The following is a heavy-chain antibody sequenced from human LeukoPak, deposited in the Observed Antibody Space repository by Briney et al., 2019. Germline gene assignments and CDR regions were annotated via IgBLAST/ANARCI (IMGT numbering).Heavy chain of an antibody. J-gene: IGHJ4*02. Sequence: SGTLSLTCAVYGGSFSGYYWSWIRQPPGKGLEWIGEINHSGSTNYNPSLKSRVTISVDTSKNQFSLKLSSVTAADTAVYYCARGEGYSGYDGWGQGTLVTVSS. D-gene: IGHD5-12*01. CDR3: ARGEGYSGYDG. CDR1: GGSFSGYY. CDR2: INHSGST. V-gene: IGHV4-34*01.